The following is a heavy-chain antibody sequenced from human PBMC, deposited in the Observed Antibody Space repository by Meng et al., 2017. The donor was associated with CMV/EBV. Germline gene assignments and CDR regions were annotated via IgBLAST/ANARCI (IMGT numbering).Heavy chain of an antibody. V-gene: IGHV4-34*01. CDR2: INHSGST. J-gene: IGHJ4*02. Sequence: QVQHQQGGPGFLEPLGTLSPACAVYGGSFSGYYWSWIRQPPGKGLEWIGEINHSGSTNYNPSLKSRVTISVDTSKNQFSLKLSSVTAADTAVHYCARGVGATGKADYWGQGTLVTVSS. D-gene: IGHD1-26*01. CDR3: ARGVGATGKADY. CDR1: GGSFSGYY.